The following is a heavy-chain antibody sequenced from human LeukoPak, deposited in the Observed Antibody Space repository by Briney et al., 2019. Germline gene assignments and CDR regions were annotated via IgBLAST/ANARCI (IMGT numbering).Heavy chain of an antibody. CDR2: IRYDGSNK. Sequence: GGSLRLSCAASGFTFSSHGMHWVRQAPGKGLEWVAFIRYDGSNKYYADSVKGRFTISRDNSKNTLYLQMNSLRAEDTAVYYCAKDGYYDFWSGYYEDYWGQGTLVTVSS. CDR1: GFTFSSHG. V-gene: IGHV3-30*02. CDR3: AKDGYYDFWSGYYEDY. D-gene: IGHD3-3*01. J-gene: IGHJ4*02.